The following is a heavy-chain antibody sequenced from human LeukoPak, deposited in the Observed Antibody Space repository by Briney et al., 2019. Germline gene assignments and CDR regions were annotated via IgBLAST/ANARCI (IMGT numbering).Heavy chain of an antibody. CDR3: ARGSRGVVVPAASQSNWFDP. D-gene: IGHD2-2*01. V-gene: IGHV1-46*01. J-gene: IGHJ5*02. Sequence: ASVKVSCKASGYTFTSYYMHWVRQAPGQGLEWMGIINPSGGSTSYAQKFQGRVTMTRDTSTSTVYMELSSLRSEDTAVYYCARGSRGVVVPAASQSNWFDPWGQGTLVTVSS. CDR1: GYTFTSYY. CDR2: INPSGGST.